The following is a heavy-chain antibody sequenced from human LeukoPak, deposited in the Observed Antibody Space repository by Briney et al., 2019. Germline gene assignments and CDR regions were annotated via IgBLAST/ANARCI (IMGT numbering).Heavy chain of an antibody. V-gene: IGHV3-74*01. J-gene: IGHJ3*02. Sequence: GGSLRLSCAASGFSFSRYWMHWVRQAPGKGLVWVSRMNSDGSSTNYADSVKGRLTISRDNAKNILYLQMNSLRAEDTAVYHCATGHYYDSSGYYPLPDAFDIWGQGTMVTVSS. CDR3: ATGHYYDSSGYYPLPDAFDI. D-gene: IGHD3-22*01. CDR1: GFSFSRYW. CDR2: MNSDGSST.